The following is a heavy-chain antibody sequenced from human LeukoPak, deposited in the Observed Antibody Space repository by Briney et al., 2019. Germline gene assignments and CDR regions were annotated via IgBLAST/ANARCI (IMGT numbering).Heavy chain of an antibody. CDR3: AKGSYDILTGSVTHFDY. CDR1: GFTFSSYG. J-gene: IGHJ4*02. Sequence: GGSLRLSCAASGFTFSSYGMHWVRQAPGKGLEWVALIWYDGSNKYYADSVKGRLTISRDNSKNTLYLQMNSLRAEDTAVYYRAKGSYDILTGSVTHFDYWGQGTLVTVSS. CDR2: IWYDGSNK. D-gene: IGHD3-9*01. V-gene: IGHV3-33*06.